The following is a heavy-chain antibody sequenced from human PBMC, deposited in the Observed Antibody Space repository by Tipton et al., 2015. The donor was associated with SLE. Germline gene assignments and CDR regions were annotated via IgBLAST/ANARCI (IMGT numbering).Heavy chain of an antibody. J-gene: IGHJ6*02. D-gene: IGHD3-16*01. Sequence: SLRLSCAASGFNFDNYGMSWVRQAPGRGLEWVSAISGSGVDPYYTDSVKGRFAISRDNSKSLLFLQMNSLRADDAAIYFCVLGEVESNYYYYGMDVWGQGTMVTVSS. CDR2: ISGSGVDP. CDR1: GFNFDNYG. CDR3: VLGEVESNYYYYGMDV. V-gene: IGHV3-23*01.